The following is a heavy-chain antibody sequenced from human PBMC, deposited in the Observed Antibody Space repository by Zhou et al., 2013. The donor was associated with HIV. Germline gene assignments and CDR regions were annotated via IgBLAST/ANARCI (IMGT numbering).Heavy chain of an antibody. V-gene: IGHV1-69*04. J-gene: IGHJ6*03. CDR2: IIPILGIA. CDR1: GGTFSSYA. Sequence: QVQLVQSGAEVKKPGSSVKVSCKASGGTFSSYAISWVRQAPGQGLEWMGRIIPILGIANYAQKFQGRVTITADKSTSTAYMELSSLRSEDTAVYYCARGGRYCSSTSCYRGTYYMDVWGKGDHGHRLL. CDR3: ARGGRYCSSTSCYRGTYYMDV. D-gene: IGHD2-2*01.